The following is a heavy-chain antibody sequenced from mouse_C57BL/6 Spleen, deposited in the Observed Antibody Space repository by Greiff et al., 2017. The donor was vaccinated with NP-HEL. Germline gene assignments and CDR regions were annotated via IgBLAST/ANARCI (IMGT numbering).Heavy chain of an antibody. Sequence: QVQLQQSGAELVRPGTSVKVSCKASGYAFTNYLIEWVKQRPGQGLEWIGVINPGSGGTNYNEKFKGKATLTADKSSSTAYMQLSSLTSEDSAVYFCAKRYYEGAMDYWGQGTSVTVSS. CDR2: INPGSGGT. V-gene: IGHV1-54*01. J-gene: IGHJ4*01. CDR3: AKRYYEGAMDY. CDR1: GYAFTNYL. D-gene: IGHD1-1*01.